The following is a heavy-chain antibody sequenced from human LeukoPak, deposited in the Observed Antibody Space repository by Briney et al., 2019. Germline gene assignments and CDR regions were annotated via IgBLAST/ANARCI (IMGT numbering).Heavy chain of an antibody. V-gene: IGHV3-23*01. J-gene: IGHJ4*02. CDR2: ISGSGGST. Sequence: GGSLRLSCAASGFTFGSNAMSWVRQAPGKGLEWVSTISGSGGSTYYADSVKGRFTISRDNSKNTLYLQMNSLRAEDTAVYYCANDQILLWFGELVWGFDYWGQGTLVTVSS. CDR3: ANDQILLWFGELVWGFDY. CDR1: GFTFGSNA. D-gene: IGHD3-10*01.